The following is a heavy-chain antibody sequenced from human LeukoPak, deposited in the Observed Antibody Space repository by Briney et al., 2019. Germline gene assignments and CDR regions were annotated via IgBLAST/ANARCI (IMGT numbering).Heavy chain of an antibody. CDR3: ARVRQQSWFDP. CDR1: GFTFSHYS. CDR2: IYSGGST. V-gene: IGHV3-53*01. J-gene: IGHJ5*02. D-gene: IGHD6-13*01. Sequence: GGSLRLSCVASGFTFSHYSMNWVRQAPGKGLEWVSVIYSGGSTYYADSVKGRFTISRDNSKNTLYLQMNSLRAEDTAVYYCARVRQQSWFDPWGQGTLVTVSS.